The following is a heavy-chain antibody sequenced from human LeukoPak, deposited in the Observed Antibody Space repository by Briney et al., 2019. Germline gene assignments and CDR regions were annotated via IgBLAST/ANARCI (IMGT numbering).Heavy chain of an antibody. CDR1: GFTFTDYY. V-gene: IGHV1-46*01. CDR2: INPSGGST. CDR3: ARRSGEQQLAYYYYYYYMDV. D-gene: IGHD6-13*01. J-gene: IGHJ6*03. Sequence: GASVKVSCKASGFTFTDYYMHWVRQAPGQGLEWMGIINPSGGSTSYAQKFQGRVTMTRDMSTSTVYMELNSLRAEDTAVYYCARRSGEQQLAYYYYYYYMDVWGKGTTVTVSS.